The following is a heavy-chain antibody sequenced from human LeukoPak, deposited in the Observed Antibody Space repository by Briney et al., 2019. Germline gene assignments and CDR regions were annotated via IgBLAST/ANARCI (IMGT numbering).Heavy chain of an antibody. CDR2: IYPGDSDT. Sequence: KHGESLKISCKGSGYRLTNYWIGWVRQMPGKGLEWMGIIYPGDSDTRYSPSFQGQVTISADKSISTAYLQWSSLKASDTAMYYCAREGYWAPFSAFDIWGQGTMVTVSS. CDR3: AREGYWAPFSAFDI. J-gene: IGHJ3*02. CDR1: GYRLTNYW. V-gene: IGHV5-51*01. D-gene: IGHD3-22*01.